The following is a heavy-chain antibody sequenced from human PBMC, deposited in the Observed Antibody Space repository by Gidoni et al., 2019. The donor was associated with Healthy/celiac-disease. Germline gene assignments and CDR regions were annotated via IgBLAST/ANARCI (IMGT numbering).Heavy chain of an antibody. CDR1: GGTFGDYA. Sequence: EVQMVESGGGLVKPGRSLRLTCRASGGTFGDYAMSWFRQAPGKGLEWVGFIRSKAYGGTTEYAASVKGRFTISRDDSTSIAYLQMNSLKTEDTAVYYCTRDRGGIVGAPGAFYIWGQGTMVTVSS. J-gene: IGHJ3*02. CDR3: TRDRGGIVGAPGAFYI. CDR2: IRSKAYGGTT. V-gene: IGHV3-49*05. D-gene: IGHD1-26*01.